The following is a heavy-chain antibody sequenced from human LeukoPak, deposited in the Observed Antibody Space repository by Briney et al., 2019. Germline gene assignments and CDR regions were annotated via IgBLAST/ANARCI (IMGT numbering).Heavy chain of an antibody. CDR2: IIPIFGTA. CDR1: GYTFTSYD. V-gene: IGHV1-69*13. D-gene: IGHD3-10*01. CDR3: ARGSMVRGVYYMDV. Sequence: ASVKVSCKASGYTFTSYDINWVRQATGQGLEWMGGIIPIFGTANYAQKFQGRVTITADESTSTAYMELSSLRSEDTAVYYCARGSMVRGVYYMDVWGKGTTVTISS. J-gene: IGHJ6*03.